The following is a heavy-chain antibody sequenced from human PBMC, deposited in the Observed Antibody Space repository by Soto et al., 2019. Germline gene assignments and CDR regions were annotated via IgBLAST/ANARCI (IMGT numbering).Heavy chain of an antibody. CDR2: IYSGGST. Sequence: GGSLRLSCAASGFTVSSNYMIWVRQAPGKGLEWVSVIYSGGSTYYADSVKGRFTISRDNSKNTLYLQMNSLRAEDTAVYYCARGSSASPLLDGMDVWGQGTTVTVSS. CDR1: GFTVSSNY. J-gene: IGHJ6*02. D-gene: IGHD2-2*01. V-gene: IGHV3-53*01. CDR3: ARGSSASPLLDGMDV.